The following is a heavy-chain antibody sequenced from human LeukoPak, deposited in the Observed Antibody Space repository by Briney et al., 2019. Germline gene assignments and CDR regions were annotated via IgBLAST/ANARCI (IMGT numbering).Heavy chain of an antibody. V-gene: IGHV4-34*01. CDR3: ARRVYSGSYNWYFDL. CDR1: GGSFSGYY. D-gene: IGHD1-26*01. CDR2: ISYSGST. Sequence: SETLSLTCAVYGGSFSGYYWSWIRQPPGKGLEWIGSISYSGSTYNNPSLKSRVTISVDTSKNQFSLKLSSVTAPDTAVYYCARRVYSGSYNWYFDLWGRGTLVTVSS. J-gene: IGHJ2*01.